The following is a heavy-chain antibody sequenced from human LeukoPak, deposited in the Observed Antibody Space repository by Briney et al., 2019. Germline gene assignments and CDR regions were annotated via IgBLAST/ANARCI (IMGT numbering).Heavy chain of an antibody. CDR3: ARSTRFITIFSSGMDV. CDR2: INPNSGGT. J-gene: IGHJ6*02. V-gene: IGHV1-2*02. CDR1: GYTFTGYY. D-gene: IGHD3-3*01. Sequence: ASVTVSCKASGYTFTGYYMHWVRQAPGQGLEWMGWINPNSGGTNYAQKFQGRVTMTRDTSISTAYMELSRLRSDDTAVYYCARSTRFITIFSSGMDVWGQGTTVTVSS.